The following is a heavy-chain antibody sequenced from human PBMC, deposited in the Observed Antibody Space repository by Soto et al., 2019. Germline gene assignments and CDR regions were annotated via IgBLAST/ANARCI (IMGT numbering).Heavy chain of an antibody. J-gene: IGHJ4*02. CDR1: GFTFSDYY. CDR3: ARSGDNFNALDY. Sequence: GGSLRLSCAASGFTFSDYYMSWVRQAPGRGLEWISYSSNSGTFARYATSVEGRFSISRDNANNSLYLEMNSLRVEDTAVYYCARSGDNFNALDYWGQGTPVTVSS. CDR2: SSNSGTFA. D-gene: IGHD1-1*01. V-gene: IGHV3-11*06.